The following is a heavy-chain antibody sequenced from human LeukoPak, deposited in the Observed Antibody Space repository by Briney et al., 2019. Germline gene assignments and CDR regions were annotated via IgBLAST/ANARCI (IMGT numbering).Heavy chain of an antibody. CDR3: ARGGSWFDP. Sequence: PSETLSLTCAVSGGSISRTNWWSWVRQPPGKGLEWVGEIFHTGNTNSNPSLQSRVTVSVDKSKNQFSLKLSSVTAADTAVYYCARGGSWFDPWGQGTLVTVSS. V-gene: IGHV4-4*02. J-gene: IGHJ5*02. CDR1: GGSISRTNW. CDR2: IFHTGNT.